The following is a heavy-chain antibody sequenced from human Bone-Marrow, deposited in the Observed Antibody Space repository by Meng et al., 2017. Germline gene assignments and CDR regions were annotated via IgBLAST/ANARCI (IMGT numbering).Heavy chain of an antibody. J-gene: IGHJ2*01. CDR1: GASSDSIYTDC. CDR2: ILPSGTT. V-gene: IGHV4-4*07. D-gene: IGHD2-21*02. Sequence: SETLSLTCTISGASSDSIYTDCWAWIRQPAGKGLEWVGRILPSGTTNYNSSLKSRVTMSVDTSKKQFSLKLNSVTAADTAVYYCARTGGWGDPRNWYFDLWGRGTLVTVSS. CDR3: ARTGGWGDPRNWYFDL.